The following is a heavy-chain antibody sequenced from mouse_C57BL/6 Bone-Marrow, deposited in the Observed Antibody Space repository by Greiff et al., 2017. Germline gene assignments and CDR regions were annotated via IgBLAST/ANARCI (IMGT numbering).Heavy chain of an antibody. CDR1: GISITTGNYR. V-gene: IGHV3-5*01. CDR2: IYYSGTI. D-gene: IGHD2-3*01. CDR3: ARDDDGYWYFDV. Sequence: DVKLQESGPGLVKPSQTVFLTCTVTGISITTGNYRWSWIRQFPGNKLEWIGYIYYSGTITYNPSLTSRTTITRDTPKNQFFLEMNSLTAEDTATFYCARDDDGYWYFDVWGTGTTVTVSS. J-gene: IGHJ1*03.